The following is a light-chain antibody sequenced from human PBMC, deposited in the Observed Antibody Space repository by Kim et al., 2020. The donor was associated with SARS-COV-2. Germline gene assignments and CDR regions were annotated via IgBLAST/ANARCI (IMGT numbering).Light chain of an antibody. J-gene: IGKJ1*01. CDR1: QSVLYSSNNKNY. Sequence: ATINCKSSQSVLYSSNNKNYLAWYQQKPGQPPKLLIYLTSTRESGVPDRFSGSGSGTDFTLAISSLQAEDVAVYYCQQYYSTPQTFGQGTKVDIK. V-gene: IGKV4-1*01. CDR2: LTS. CDR3: QQYYSTPQT.